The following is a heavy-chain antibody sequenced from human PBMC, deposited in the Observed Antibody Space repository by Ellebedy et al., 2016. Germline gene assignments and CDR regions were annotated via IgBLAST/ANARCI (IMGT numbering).Heavy chain of an antibody. V-gene: IGHV3-33*01. CDR2: IWYDGSTK. D-gene: IGHD3-3*02. CDR3: AREGGIFGLDY. CDR1: GFSFSSYG. J-gene: IGHJ4*02. Sequence: GGSLRLXXAASGFSFSSYGMYWVRQAPGKGLEWVAVIWYDGSTKYYADSVKGRFTISRDNSKNTLYLQMNSLRAEDTALYYCAREGGIFGLDYWGQGTLVTVSS.